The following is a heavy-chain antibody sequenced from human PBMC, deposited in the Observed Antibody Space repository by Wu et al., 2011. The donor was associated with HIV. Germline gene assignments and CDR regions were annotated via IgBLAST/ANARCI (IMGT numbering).Heavy chain of an antibody. J-gene: IGHJ6*02. V-gene: IGHV1-58*01. CDR2: IVVGSGNT. Sequence: RLEWIGWIVVGSGNTNYAQKFQERVTITRDMSTTTAYMELSSLRSEDTAVYYCAXPDSIAVAGTTTYYYNYGMDVWGQGTTVTVSS. D-gene: IGHD6-19*01. CDR3: AXPDSIAVAGTTTYYYNYGMDV.